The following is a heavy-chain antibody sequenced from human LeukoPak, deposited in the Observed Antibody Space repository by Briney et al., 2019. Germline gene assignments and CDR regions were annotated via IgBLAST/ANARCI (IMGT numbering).Heavy chain of an antibody. CDR3: ARSPSFVAWFDL. V-gene: IGHV4-39*07. CDR2: IYYTGST. D-gene: IGHD3-3*01. Sequence: SETLSLTCTVSGGSISSSSYYWGWIRQPPGKGLEWIGSIYYTGSTNYNPSLKSRVTISVDTSRNQFSLNLNSLTAADTAVYYCARSPSFVAWFDLWGQGTLVTVSS. J-gene: IGHJ5*02. CDR1: GGSISSSSYY.